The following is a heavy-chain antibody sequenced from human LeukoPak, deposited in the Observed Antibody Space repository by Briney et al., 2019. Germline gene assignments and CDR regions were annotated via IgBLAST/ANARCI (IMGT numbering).Heavy chain of an antibody. D-gene: IGHD4-17*01. CDR3: ARDRNTVTTSSYFDY. V-gene: IGHV3-23*01. CDR1: GFTFSSYA. J-gene: IGHJ4*02. Sequence: GGSLRLSCAASGFTFSSYAMSWVRQAPGKGLEWVSAISGSGGSTYYADSVQGRFSISRDNSKNTLYLQVNSLRAEDTAVYSCARDRNTVTTSSYFDYWGQGTLVTVSS. CDR2: ISGSGGST.